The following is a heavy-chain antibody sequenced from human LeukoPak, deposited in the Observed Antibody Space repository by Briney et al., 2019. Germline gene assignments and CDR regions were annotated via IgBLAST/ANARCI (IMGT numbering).Heavy chain of an antibody. Sequence: AGGSLRLSCAASGFTFSSYAMHWVRQAPGKGLEWVAVISYDGSNKYYADSVKGRFTISRDNSKNTLYLQMNSLRAEDTAVYCCARDSNVYGSGRHFDYWGQGTLVTVSS. D-gene: IGHD3-16*01. CDR3: ARDSNVYGSGRHFDY. V-gene: IGHV3-30-3*01. J-gene: IGHJ4*02. CDR2: ISYDGSNK. CDR1: GFTFSSYA.